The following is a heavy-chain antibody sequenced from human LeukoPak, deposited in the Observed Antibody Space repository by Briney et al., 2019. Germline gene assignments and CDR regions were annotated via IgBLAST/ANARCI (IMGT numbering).Heavy chain of an antibody. Sequence: GGSLRLSCAASGFTFDDYGMSWVRQAPGKGLEWVANIREDGGHTNYVDSVKGRFTISRDNAKNSLFLQMDGLRVDDTAVYFCARDGRGGHNDFWGQGTLITVSS. CDR3: ARDGRGGHNDF. CDR1: GFTFDDYG. V-gene: IGHV3-7*01. CDR2: IREDGGHT. J-gene: IGHJ4*02. D-gene: IGHD4-23*01.